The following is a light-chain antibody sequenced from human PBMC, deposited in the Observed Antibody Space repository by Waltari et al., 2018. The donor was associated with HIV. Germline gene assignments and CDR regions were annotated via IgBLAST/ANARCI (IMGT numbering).Light chain of an antibody. CDR3: QAFDSDSQWV. CDR1: SASIVTNF. V-gene: IGLV6-57*02. J-gene: IGLJ3*02. Sequence: NLVLTQPHSVSESPGETVTISCTGTSASIVTNFVQWYQQRPGSAPTTVIDGDDQIPSEVPGRFSGSIDTSSSSASLTISGRRPEDEGDYYCQAFDSDSQWVFGGGTRLTVL. CDR2: GDD.